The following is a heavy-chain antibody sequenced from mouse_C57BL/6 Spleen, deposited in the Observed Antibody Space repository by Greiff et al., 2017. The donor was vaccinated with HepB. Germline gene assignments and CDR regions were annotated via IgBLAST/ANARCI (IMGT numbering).Heavy chain of an antibody. D-gene: IGHD2-4*01. V-gene: IGHV1-26*01. J-gene: IGHJ2*01. CDR3: ARSGYDYSFDY. CDR2: INPNNGGT. Sequence: VQLQQSGPELVKPGASVKISCKASGYTFTDYYMNWVKQSHGKSLEWIGDINPNNGGTSYNQKFKGKATLTVDKSSSTAYMELRSLTSEDSAVYYCARSGYDYSFDYWGQGTTLTVSS. CDR1: GYTFTDYY.